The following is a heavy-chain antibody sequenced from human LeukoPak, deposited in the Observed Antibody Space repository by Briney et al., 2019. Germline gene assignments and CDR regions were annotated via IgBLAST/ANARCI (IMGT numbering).Heavy chain of an antibody. J-gene: IGHJ6*02. CDR3: GSDRHYGIFRARRGYGMDV. Sequence: SVKVSCKASGGTFSSYAISWVRQAPGQGLEWMGGIIPIFGTANYAQKFQGRVTITADESTSTAYMELSSLRSEDTAVYYCGSDRHYGIFRARRGYGMDVWGQGTTVTVSS. CDR1: GGTFSSYA. D-gene: IGHD3-9*01. V-gene: IGHV1-69*13. CDR2: IIPIFGTA.